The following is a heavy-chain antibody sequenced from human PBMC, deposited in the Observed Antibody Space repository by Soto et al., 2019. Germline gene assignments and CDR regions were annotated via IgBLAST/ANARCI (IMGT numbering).Heavy chain of an antibody. CDR2: IIPIFGTA. Sequence: ASVKVSCKASGGTFSSYAISWVRQAPGQGLEWMGGIIPIFGTANYAQKFQGRVTITADKSTSTAYMELSSLRSEDTAVYYRARGEVAGNDLFYYGMDVWGQGTTVTVSS. J-gene: IGHJ6*02. V-gene: IGHV1-69*06. D-gene: IGHD6-19*01. CDR3: ARGEVAGNDLFYYGMDV. CDR1: GGTFSSYA.